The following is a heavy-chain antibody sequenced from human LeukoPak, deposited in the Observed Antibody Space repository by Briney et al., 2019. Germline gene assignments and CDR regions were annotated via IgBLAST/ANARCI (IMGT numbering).Heavy chain of an antibody. CDR1: GFSVSSNY. J-gene: IGHJ4*02. CDR2: IYTDGKT. CDR3: ARDAGGDSSGFVDF. V-gene: IGHV3-53*04. Sequence: GGSLRLSCAPSGFSVSSNYMSWVRQAPGKGLEWVALIYTDGKTYYAGSVKGRFTISRHNSNNTLYLQMNSLREEDTAVYFCARDAGGDSSGFVDFWGQGTLVTVSS. D-gene: IGHD6-6*01.